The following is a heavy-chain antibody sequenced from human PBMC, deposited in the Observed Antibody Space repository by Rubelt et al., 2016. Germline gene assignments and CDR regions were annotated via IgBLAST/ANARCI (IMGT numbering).Heavy chain of an antibody. CDR2: IYYNGST. Sequence: QLQVQESGPGLVKPSETLSLTCTVSGASFSSSGCYWGWIRQPPGKGLEWIGSIYYNGSTYYKPSLKSRVTISVDTSKNQFSLKLSAVTAADTAVYYCARQIERYSASEGFDYWGQGTLVTVSS. J-gene: IGHJ4*02. D-gene: IGHD1-1*01. CDR3: ARQIERYSASEGFDY. CDR1: GASFSSSGCY. V-gene: IGHV4-39*01.